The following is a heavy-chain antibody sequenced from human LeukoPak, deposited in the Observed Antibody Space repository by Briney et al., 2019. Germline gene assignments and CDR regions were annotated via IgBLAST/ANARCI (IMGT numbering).Heavy chain of an antibody. J-gene: IGHJ3*02. CDR3: ARDGVIGGAFDI. V-gene: IGHV4-30-2*01. CDR2: IYHSGST. CDR1: GGSISGGGYS. D-gene: IGHD3-22*01. Sequence: SETLSLTCAVSGGSISGGGYSWSWIRQPPGKGLEWIGYIYHSGSTYYNPSLKSRVTISVDRSKNQFSLKLSSVTAADTAVYYCARDGVIGGAFDIWGQGTMVTVPS.